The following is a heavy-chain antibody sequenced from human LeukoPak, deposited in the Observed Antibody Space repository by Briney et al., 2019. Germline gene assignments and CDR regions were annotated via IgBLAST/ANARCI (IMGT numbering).Heavy chain of an antibody. CDR3: ASLFGYRFDY. J-gene: IGHJ4*02. CDR2: IYYSGST. CDR1: GGSINSYY. Sequence: SETLSLTCSVSGGSINSYYWSWIRQPPGKGLEWIGYIYYSGSTNYNPSLKSRVTISVDTSKNQFSLKLSSVTAADTAVYYCASLFGYRFDYWGQGTLVTVSS. D-gene: IGHD5-18*01. V-gene: IGHV4-59*01.